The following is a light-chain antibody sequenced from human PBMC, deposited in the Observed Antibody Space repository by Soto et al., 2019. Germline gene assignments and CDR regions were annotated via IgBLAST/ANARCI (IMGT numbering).Light chain of an antibody. J-gene: IGKJ1*01. CDR1: QSVSSSY. V-gene: IGKV3-20*01. Sequence: VLTQSPGTLSLSPGAIATLFCRARQSVSSSYLAWYQQKPGQAPGLLISGASSRATGIPDRFSGSASGTGFTLTISRLEPEDFASYYCQRYGSSPPWTFGQGTKVDIK. CDR2: GAS. CDR3: QRYGSSPPWT.